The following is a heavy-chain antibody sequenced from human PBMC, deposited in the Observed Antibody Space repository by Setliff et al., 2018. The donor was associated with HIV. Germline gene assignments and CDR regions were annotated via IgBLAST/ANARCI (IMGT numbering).Heavy chain of an antibody. J-gene: IGHJ4*02. Sequence: PSETLSLTCTVSGGSITGHYWSWIRQPPGKGLEWIGEINHSGSTNYNPSLKSRVTISLDTSKNQFSLKLRSVTDADTAVYYCARGPSIDPRWLQYFDYWGQGTLVTVSS. V-gene: IGHV4-34*01. CDR1: GGSITGHY. CDR3: ARGPSIDPRWLQYFDY. D-gene: IGHD5-12*01. CDR2: INHSGST.